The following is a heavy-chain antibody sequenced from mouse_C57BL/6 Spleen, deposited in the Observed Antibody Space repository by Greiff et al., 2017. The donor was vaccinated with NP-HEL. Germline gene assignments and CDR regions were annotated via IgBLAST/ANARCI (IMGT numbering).Heavy chain of an antibody. D-gene: IGHD1-1*01. CDR3: ASLITTVVENPYFDV. CDR2: IYPGDGDT. CDR1: GYAFSSYW. J-gene: IGHJ1*03. Sequence: VQLQQSGAELVKPGASVKISCKASGYAFSSYWMNWVKQRPGKGLEWIGQIYPGDGDTNYNGKFKGKATLTADKSSSTAYMQLSSLTSEDSAVYVWASLITTVVENPYFDVWGTGTTVTVSS. V-gene: IGHV1-80*01.